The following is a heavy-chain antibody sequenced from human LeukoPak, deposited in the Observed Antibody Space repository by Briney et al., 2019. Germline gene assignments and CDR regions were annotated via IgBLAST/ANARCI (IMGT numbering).Heavy chain of an antibody. V-gene: IGHV3-74*01. Sequence: GGSLRLSCAASGFTFTSYAMSWVRQAPGKGLVWVARIHNDGSSPDYADSVKGRFTISRDNAKNTLYLQMNSLRVEDAAVYYCARAGDLGGHWGQGTLVIVSS. CDR3: ARAGDLGGH. CDR1: GFTFTSYA. J-gene: IGHJ4*02. CDR2: IHNDGSSP. D-gene: IGHD4-23*01.